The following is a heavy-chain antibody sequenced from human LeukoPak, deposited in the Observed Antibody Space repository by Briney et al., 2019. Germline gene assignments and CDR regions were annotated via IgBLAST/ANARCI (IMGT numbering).Heavy chain of an antibody. Sequence: GGSLRLSCAASGFTFSSYGMHWVRQAPGKGLEWVAFIRYDGSNKYYADSVKGRFTISRDNAKNTLYLQMNSLRAEDTAVYYCARVPSSTSCGWGQGTLVTVSS. CDR3: ARVPSSTSCG. D-gene: IGHD2-2*01. CDR1: GFTFSSYG. CDR2: IRYDGSNK. V-gene: IGHV3-30*02. J-gene: IGHJ1*01.